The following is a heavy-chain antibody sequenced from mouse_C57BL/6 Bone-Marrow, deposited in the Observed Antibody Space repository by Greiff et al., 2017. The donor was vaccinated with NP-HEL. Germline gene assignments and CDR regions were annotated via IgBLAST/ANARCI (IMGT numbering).Heavy chain of an antibody. CDR1: GFSLTSYA. CDR2: IWTGGGT. D-gene: IGHD2-5*01. V-gene: IGHV2-9-1*01. J-gene: IGHJ4*01. Sequence: VQLKESGPGLVAPSPSLSISCTVSGFSLTSYAISWVRQPPGKGLEWLGVIWTGGGTNYNSALKSRLSISKENSKSQVFLKMNSLQTDDTARYYCARKTIVTRYYAMDYWGQGTSVTVSS. CDR3: ARKTIVTRYYAMDY.